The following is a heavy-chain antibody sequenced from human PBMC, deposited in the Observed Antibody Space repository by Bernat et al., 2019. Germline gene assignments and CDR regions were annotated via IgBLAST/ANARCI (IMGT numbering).Heavy chain of an antibody. D-gene: IGHD6-13*01. CDR2: INPSGGST. J-gene: IGHJ5*02. V-gene: IGHV1-46*01. CDR3: ARRIAAAGRGRNWFDP. CDR1: GYTFTSYY. Sequence: QVQLVQSGAEVKKPGASVKVSCKASGYTFTSYYMHWVRQAPGQGLEWMGIINPSGGSTSYAQKFQGRVTMTRDTSTSTVYMELSSLRSEDTAVYYCARRIAAAGRGRNWFDPWGQGTLVTVSS.